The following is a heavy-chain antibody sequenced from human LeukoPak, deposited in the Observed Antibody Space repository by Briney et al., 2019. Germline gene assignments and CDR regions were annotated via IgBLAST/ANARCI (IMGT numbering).Heavy chain of an antibody. Sequence: GGSLRLSCAASGFRFNTFWMSWVRQAPGKGLEWVANIKQDGNEKYYADSVKGRFTISRDNGKNSLDLQMNSLRADDTAFYYXXXXXLGEGEDANYAVYYFDYWGQGTVVTVSS. CDR1: GFRFNTFW. CDR3: XXXXLGEGEDANYAVYYFDY. V-gene: IGHV3-7*01. D-gene: IGHD4/OR15-4a*01. CDR2: IKQDGNEK. J-gene: IGHJ4*02.